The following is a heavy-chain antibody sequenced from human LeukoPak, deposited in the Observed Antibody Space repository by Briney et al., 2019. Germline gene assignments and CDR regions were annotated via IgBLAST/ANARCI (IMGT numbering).Heavy chain of an antibody. CDR3: AKDLALAGTGGGFDV. J-gene: IGHJ3*01. D-gene: IGHD6-19*01. V-gene: IGHV3-23*01. Sequence: GGSLRLSCAASGFTFSTYAINWVRQAPGKGLEWVSGISGGGDKAYYADSVNGRFTISRDNSKNTVSLQMSSLRAEDTALYYCAKDLALAGTGGGFDVWGQGTRVAVSS. CDR1: GFTFSTYA. CDR2: ISGGGDKA.